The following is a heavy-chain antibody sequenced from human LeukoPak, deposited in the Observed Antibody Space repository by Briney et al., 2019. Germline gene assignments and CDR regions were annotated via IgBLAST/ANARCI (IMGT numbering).Heavy chain of an antibody. CDR3: ARQRADYSIDY. Sequence: PGESLKISCQASGNSFATYWIGWARQMPGKGLEWMGRIDPSDSYTIYSPSFQGHVTSSADKSISTACLQWSSLKASDTAMYYCARQRADYSIDYWGQGTLVTVSS. CDR1: GNSFATYW. J-gene: IGHJ4*02. D-gene: IGHD4-11*01. CDR2: IDPSDSYT. V-gene: IGHV5-10-1*01.